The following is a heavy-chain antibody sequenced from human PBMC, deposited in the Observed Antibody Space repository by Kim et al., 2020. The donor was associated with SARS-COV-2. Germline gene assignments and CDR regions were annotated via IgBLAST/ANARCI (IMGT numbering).Heavy chain of an antibody. J-gene: IGHJ6*04. CDR1: GFTFSSYS. Sequence: GGSLRLSCAASGFTFSSYSMNWVRQAPGKGLEWVSSISSSSSYIYYADSVKGRFTISRDNAKNSLYLQMNSLRAEDTAVYYCARAPAADAIRRLHGMDVWGEGTTVTVSS. CDR3: ARAPAADAIRRLHGMDV. D-gene: IGHD2-2*02. V-gene: IGHV3-21*01. CDR2: ISSSSSYI.